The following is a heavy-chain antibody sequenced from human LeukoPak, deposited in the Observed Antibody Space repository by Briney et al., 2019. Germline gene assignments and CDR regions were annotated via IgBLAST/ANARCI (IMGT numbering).Heavy chain of an antibody. V-gene: IGHV3-7*01. Sequence: GGSLRLSCAASGFTFSSYWMSWVRQAPGKGLEWVANIKQDGSEKYYVDSVKGRFTISRDNAKNSLYLQMNSLRAEDTAVYYCARDYDFWSGYSAYYYYYYMDVWGKGTTVTVSS. D-gene: IGHD3-3*01. CDR1: GFTFSSYW. CDR3: ARDYDFWSGYSAYYYYYYMDV. J-gene: IGHJ6*03. CDR2: IKQDGSEK.